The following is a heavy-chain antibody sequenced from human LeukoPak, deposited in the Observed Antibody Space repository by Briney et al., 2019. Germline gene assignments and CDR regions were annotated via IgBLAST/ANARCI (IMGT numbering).Heavy chain of an antibody. CDR2: IYPRDGST. J-gene: IGHJ4*02. CDR1: GYTFTSNY. Sequence: ASVKVSCKASGYTFTSNYIHWVRQAPGQGLEWMGMIYPRDGSTSYAQKFQGRVTVTRDTSTSTVYMELSSLRSEDTAVYYCARGRAAGSGWPFDCWGQGTLVTVSS. V-gene: IGHV1-46*01. D-gene: IGHD6-19*01. CDR3: ARGRAAGSGWPFDC.